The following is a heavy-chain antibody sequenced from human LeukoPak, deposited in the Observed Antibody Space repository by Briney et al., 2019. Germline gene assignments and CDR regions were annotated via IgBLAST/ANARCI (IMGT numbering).Heavy chain of an antibody. CDR2: ISGSGGST. CDR3: ANGLTIFGVVRDY. D-gene: IGHD3-3*01. V-gene: IGHV3-23*01. CDR1: GFTFSNYW. J-gene: IGHJ4*02. Sequence: PGGSLRLSCAASGFTFSNYWMSWVRQAPGKGLEWVSAISGSGGSTYYADSVKGRFTISRDNSKNTLYLQMNSLRAEDTAVYYCANGLTIFGVVRDYWGQGTLVTVSS.